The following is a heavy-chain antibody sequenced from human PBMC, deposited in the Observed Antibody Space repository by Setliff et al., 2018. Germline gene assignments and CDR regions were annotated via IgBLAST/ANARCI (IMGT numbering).Heavy chain of an antibody. CDR2: INHSGTT. CDR3: ARHLWGRYMAESSDYFDY. Sequence: SETLSLTCTVYGVSFSDYYWGWVRQSPGKGLDWIGEINHSGTTNYDPSLEGRISISVDTSNNQFSLKLSSVTAADTAVYYCARHLWGRYMAESSDYFDYWGQGSLVTVSS. D-gene: IGHD3-3*02. CDR1: GVSFSDYY. V-gene: IGHV4-34*10. J-gene: IGHJ4*02.